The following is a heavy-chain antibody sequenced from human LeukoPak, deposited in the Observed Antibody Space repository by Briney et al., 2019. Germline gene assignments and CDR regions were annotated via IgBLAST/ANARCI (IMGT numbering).Heavy chain of an antibody. CDR3: GKDSRGSSVRVFDC. CDR1: GFTFTTYW. V-gene: IGHV3-74*01. Sequence: GGSLRLSCAASGFTFTTYWMHWVRQAPGKGLVWVSHINSDGSITSYADSVKGRFTISRDNAKNTLSLQMNSLRAEDTAVYYCGKDSRGSSVRVFDCWGQGILVTVSS. D-gene: IGHD5/OR15-5a*01. CDR2: INSDGSIT. J-gene: IGHJ4*02.